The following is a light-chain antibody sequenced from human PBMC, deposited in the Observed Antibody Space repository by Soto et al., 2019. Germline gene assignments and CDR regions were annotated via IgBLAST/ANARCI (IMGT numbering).Light chain of an antibody. Sequence: IVFSQSPATLSVSPGERATLSCRASQSVSSYLAWYQQKPGQAPRLLIYDASNRATGIPARFSGSGSGTDFTLTISSLEPEFFAVYYCQQRSNWLTFGQGTRLENK. CDR1: QSVSSY. J-gene: IGKJ5*01. CDR3: QQRSNWLT. CDR2: DAS. V-gene: IGKV3-11*01.